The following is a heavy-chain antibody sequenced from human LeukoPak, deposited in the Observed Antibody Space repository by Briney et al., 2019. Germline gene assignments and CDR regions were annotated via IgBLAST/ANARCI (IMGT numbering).Heavy chain of an antibody. CDR2: INSNGGTT. V-gene: IGHV3-74*01. D-gene: IGHD3-16*01. Sequence: GGSLRLSCAASGFTFSSYSMNWVRQAPGKGLVWVSRINSNGGTTTYADSVNGRFTISRDNAKNMVYLQMNSLRAEDTAVYYCARGASLAYYVDVWGKGTTVTVSS. CDR1: GFTFSSYS. J-gene: IGHJ6*04. CDR3: ARGASLAYYVDV.